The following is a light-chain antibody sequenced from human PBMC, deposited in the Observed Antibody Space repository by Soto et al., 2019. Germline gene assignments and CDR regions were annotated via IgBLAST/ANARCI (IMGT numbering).Light chain of an antibody. V-gene: IGKV1-5*01. Sequence: DIQMTQSPSTLSASVGYRFTITCRASQTISSWLAWYQQKAGKAPKVLIYDASNLESGVPSRFSGSGSGTEFTLTISSLQPDDFATYYCQQYDSYSWTFGQGTTGDIK. CDR1: QTISSW. J-gene: IGKJ1*01. CDR3: QQYDSYSWT. CDR2: DAS.